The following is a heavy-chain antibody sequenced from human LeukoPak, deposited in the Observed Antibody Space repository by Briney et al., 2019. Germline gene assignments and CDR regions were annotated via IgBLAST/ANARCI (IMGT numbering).Heavy chain of an antibody. J-gene: IGHJ6*03. D-gene: IGHD2-2*01. CDR3: ARNRCSSTTCYPSYMDV. V-gene: IGHV1-18*01. Sequence: ASVKVSCKASDYTFTNYGISWVRQAPGQGLEWIGWISAYSGNTKYAQNLKGRVTMTTDTSTSTAYMELRSLRSDDTAVYFCARNRCSSTTCYPSYMDVWGKGTTVTVSS. CDR1: DYTFTNYG. CDR2: ISAYSGNT.